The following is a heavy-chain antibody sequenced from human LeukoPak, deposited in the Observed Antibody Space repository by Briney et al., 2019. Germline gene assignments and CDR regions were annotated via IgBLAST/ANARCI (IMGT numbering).Heavy chain of an antibody. D-gene: IGHD3-10*01. CDR1: GFTFSSYA. Sequence: GGSLRLSCAASGFTFSSYAMSWVRQAPGKGLEWVSAISGSGGSTYYADSVKGRFTISRDNSKNALYLQMNSLRAEDTAVYYCAKGGKLWDGNKNWFDPWGQGTLVTVSS. J-gene: IGHJ5*02. CDR3: AKGGKLWDGNKNWFDP. CDR2: ISGSGGST. V-gene: IGHV3-23*01.